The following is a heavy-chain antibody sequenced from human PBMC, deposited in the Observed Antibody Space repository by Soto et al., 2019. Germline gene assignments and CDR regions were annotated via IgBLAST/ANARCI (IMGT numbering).Heavy chain of an antibody. CDR3: ARDGILAVYQLPYINWIAP. Sequence: ASVKVSCKASGYTFTNYAMHWVRQAPGQRLEWMGWINAGNGNTKYSQKFQGRVTITRDTSASTAYMELSSLRSEDTAVYYCARDGILAVYQLPYINWIAPWGQGALVTVSS. CDR1: GYTFTNYA. V-gene: IGHV1-3*01. D-gene: IGHD2-2*02. CDR2: INAGNGNT. J-gene: IGHJ5*02.